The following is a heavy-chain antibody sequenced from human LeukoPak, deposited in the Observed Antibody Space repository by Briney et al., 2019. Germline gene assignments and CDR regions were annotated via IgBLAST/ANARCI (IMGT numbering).Heavy chain of an antibody. V-gene: IGHV3-21*04. J-gene: IGHJ4*02. D-gene: IGHD3-3*01. CDR1: GFTFSSYS. Sequence: VGSLRLSCAASGFTFSSYSMNWVRQAPGKGLEWVSSISSSSSYIYYADSVKGRFTISRDNAKNSLYLQMNSLRVEDTAVFYCARDQYDTWSRRGNFDSWGQGTLVIVSS. CDR3: ARDQYDTWSRRGNFDS. CDR2: ISSSSSYI.